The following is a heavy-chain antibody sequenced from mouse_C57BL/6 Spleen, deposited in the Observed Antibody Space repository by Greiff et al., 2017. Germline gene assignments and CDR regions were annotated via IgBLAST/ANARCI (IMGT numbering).Heavy chain of an antibody. V-gene: IGHV1-26*01. CDR1: GYTFTDYS. J-gene: IGHJ2*01. D-gene: IGHD1-1*01. Sequence: VQLQQSGPELVKPGASVKISCKASGYTFTDYSLNWVQQSHGKSLAWIGDINPHNGGTCYNQPFTGTATLAVDKSSSTAYMELRSLTSEDSAGYYCARSGTTRVPYDCDYWGQGTTLTVSS. CDR3: ARSGTTRVPYDCDY. CDR2: INPHNGGT.